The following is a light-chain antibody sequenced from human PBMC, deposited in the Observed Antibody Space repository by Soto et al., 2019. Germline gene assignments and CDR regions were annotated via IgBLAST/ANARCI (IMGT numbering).Light chain of an antibody. CDR1: QSVSSN. Sequence: EIVMTQSPTILSVSPVERPTPSRSARQSVSSNLAWYQHKPGQAPRLLIYGASSRATGIPDRFSGSGSGTDFTLTIRRLETEDFAVYYCQQSNNWPPGITFGTGTRVEIK. J-gene: IGKJ5*01. CDR2: GAS. CDR3: QQSNNWPPGIT. V-gene: IGKV3D-15*01.